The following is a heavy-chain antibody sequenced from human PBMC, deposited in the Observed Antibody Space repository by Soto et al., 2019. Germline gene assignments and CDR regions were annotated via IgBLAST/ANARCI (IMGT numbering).Heavy chain of an antibody. CDR2: ISTSGTTI. Sequence: QVQLVESGGGLVKPGGSLRLSCVASGFSFSDYYMSWIRQAPGKGLEGVSYISTSGTTIFYADSGKGRFTISRDNANNSIYRHMNSLRVEDTAVYYCARVFSFSLLPARFDPWGQGTLVTVSS. CDR3: ARVFSFSLLPARFDP. CDR1: GFSFSDYY. V-gene: IGHV3-11*01. D-gene: IGHD2-2*01. J-gene: IGHJ5*02.